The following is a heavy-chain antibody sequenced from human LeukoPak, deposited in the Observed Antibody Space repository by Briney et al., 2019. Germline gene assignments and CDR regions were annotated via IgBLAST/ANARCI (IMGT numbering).Heavy chain of an antibody. CDR1: GGSISSSYYY. J-gene: IGHJ4*02. Sequence: PSETLSLTCTVSGGSISSSYYYWGWIRQPPGKGLEWIGEINHSGSTNYNPSLKSRVTISVDTSKNQFSLKLSSVTAADTAVYYCASRRLQSPYSYWGQGTLVTVSS. CDR2: INHSGST. CDR3: ASRRLQSPYSY. V-gene: IGHV4-39*07. D-gene: IGHD4-11*01.